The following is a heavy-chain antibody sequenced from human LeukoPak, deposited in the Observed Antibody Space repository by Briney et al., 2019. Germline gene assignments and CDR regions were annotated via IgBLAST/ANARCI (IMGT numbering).Heavy chain of an antibody. V-gene: IGHV1-2*02. Sequence: ASVTVSCKTSGYTFADYYIHWVRQAPGQGLEWTGWIYPKSGGTNSAQKFQGRVTMTRDTSISTAYMELSRLKFDDTAVYYCAKVSTSGYRDWLDPWGQGTLVTVSS. J-gene: IGHJ5*02. CDR3: AKVSTSGYRDWLDP. D-gene: IGHD3-9*01. CDR2: IYPKSGGT. CDR1: GYTFADYY.